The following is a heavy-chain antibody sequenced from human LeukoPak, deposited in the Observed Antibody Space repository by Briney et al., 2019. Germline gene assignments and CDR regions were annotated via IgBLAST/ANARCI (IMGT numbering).Heavy chain of an antibody. V-gene: IGHV3-23*01. J-gene: IGHJ5*02. CDR1: GFTFSTYG. CDR3: HCSGGNCYTP. CDR2: ISGTGGST. Sequence: GGSLRLSCAASGFTFSTYGMSWVRQAPGKGLEWVSAISGTGGSTYYADPVKGRFTISRDNSKNTLHLQMNSLRAEDTAVYYCHCSGGNCYTPWGQGTLVTVSS. D-gene: IGHD2-15*01.